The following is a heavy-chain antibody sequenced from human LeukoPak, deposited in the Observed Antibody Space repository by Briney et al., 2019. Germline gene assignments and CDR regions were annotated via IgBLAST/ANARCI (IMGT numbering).Heavy chain of an antibody. D-gene: IGHD3-10*01. CDR3: ARGGLWFGELSGEDYYYGMDV. Sequence: SETLSLTCTVSGGSISSYYWSWIRQPPGKGLEWIGYIYYSGSTNYNPSLKSRVTISVDTSKNQFSLKLSSVTVADTAVYYCARGGLWFGELSGEDYYYGMDVWGQGTTVTVPS. J-gene: IGHJ6*02. CDR2: IYYSGST. V-gene: IGHV4-59*01. CDR1: GGSISSYY.